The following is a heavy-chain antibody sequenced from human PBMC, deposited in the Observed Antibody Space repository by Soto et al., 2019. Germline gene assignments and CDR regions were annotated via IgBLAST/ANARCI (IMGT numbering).Heavy chain of an antibody. V-gene: IGHV3-23*01. Sequence: PGGSLRLSCAASGFTFSSYAMSWVRQAPGKGLEWVSAISGSGGSTYYADSVKGRFTISRDNSKNTLYLQMNSLRAKDTAVYYCANSIAAAGGFDYWGQGTLVTVSS. CDR1: GFTFSSYA. D-gene: IGHD6-13*01. CDR2: ISGSGGST. CDR3: ANSIAAAGGFDY. J-gene: IGHJ4*02.